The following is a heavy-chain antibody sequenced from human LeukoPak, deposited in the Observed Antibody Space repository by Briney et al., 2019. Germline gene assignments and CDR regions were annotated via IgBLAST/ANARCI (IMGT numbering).Heavy chain of an antibody. V-gene: IGHV3-30*02. Sequence: GGSLRLSCAASGFTFSTFGMHWVRQAPGEGLEWVAYIGYSGANTYYADSVKGRFTISRDNSKNTLYLQINSPRGDDSAVYAGSYGGNFFDYWGQGTLVTVSS. J-gene: IGHJ4*02. CDR1: GFTFSTFG. D-gene: IGHD4-23*01. CDR3: SYGGNFFDY. CDR2: IGYSGANT.